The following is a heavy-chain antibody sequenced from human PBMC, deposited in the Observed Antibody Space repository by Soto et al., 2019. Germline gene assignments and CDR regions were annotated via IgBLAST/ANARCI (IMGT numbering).Heavy chain of an antibody. CDR3: ARVVDYGDSN. CDR2: TRNKANSYTT. V-gene: IGHV3-72*01. D-gene: IGHD4-17*01. J-gene: IGHJ4*02. CDR1: GFTFSDHY. Sequence: PGGSLRLSCAASGFTFSDHYMDWVRQAPGKGLEWVGRTRNKANSYTTEYAASVKGRFTISRDDSKNSLYLQMNSLKTEDTAVYYCARVVDYGDSNWGQGTLVTVSS.